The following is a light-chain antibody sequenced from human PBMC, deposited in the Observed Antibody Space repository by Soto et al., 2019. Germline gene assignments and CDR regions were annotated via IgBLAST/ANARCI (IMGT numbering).Light chain of an antibody. CDR3: MQGLQVPFT. CDR1: QNLLHGNGYNY. Sequence: DIVMTQSPLSLPVTPGEPASISCRSSQNLLHGNGYNYLEWYLQKPGQSPQLLIYLGSTRASGVPVMFSGSGSGTYFALKISTVEAEDVGFYYCMQGLQVPFTFGPGTKVDIK. CDR2: LGS. V-gene: IGKV2-28*01. J-gene: IGKJ3*01.